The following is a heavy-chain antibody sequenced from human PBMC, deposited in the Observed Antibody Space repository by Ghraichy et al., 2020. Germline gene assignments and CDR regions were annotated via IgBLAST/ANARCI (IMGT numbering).Heavy chain of an antibody. J-gene: IGHJ6*02. CDR3: ARFAPLGYCSGGSCYSYYGMDV. CDR1: GGSISSYY. Sequence: SQTLSLTCTVSGGSISSYYWSWIRQPPGKGLEWIGYIYYSGSTNYNPSLKSRVTISVDTSKNQFSLKLSSVTAADTAVYYCARFAPLGYCSGGSCYSYYGMDVWGQGTTVTVSS. D-gene: IGHD2-15*01. V-gene: IGHV4-59*01. CDR2: IYYSGST.